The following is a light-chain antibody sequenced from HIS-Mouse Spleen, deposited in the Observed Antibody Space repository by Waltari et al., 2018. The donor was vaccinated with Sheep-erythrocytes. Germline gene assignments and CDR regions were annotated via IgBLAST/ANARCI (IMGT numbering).Light chain of an antibody. V-gene: IGLV2-23*01. J-gene: IGLJ3*02. CDR3: CSYAGSSTWV. Sequence: QSALTQPASVSGSPGQSITISCTGTSSDVGSYNLVSWYQQHPGKAPKLMIYEGSKRHSGVSKRFSGCKSGNTASLTSSGLQAEDEADYYGCSYAGSSTWVFGGGTKLTVL. CDR1: SSDVGSYNL. CDR2: EGS.